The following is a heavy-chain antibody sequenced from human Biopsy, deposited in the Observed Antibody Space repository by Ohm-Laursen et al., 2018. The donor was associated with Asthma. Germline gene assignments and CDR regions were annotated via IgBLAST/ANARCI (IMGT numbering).Heavy chain of an antibody. D-gene: IGHD6-13*01. Sequence: SVKVSCNASGYTFIGCHIHWMRQAPGQGLEWMGRINPNSGGTNYAQKFQGRVTMTRDTSISTAYMEVSRLRSDDTAVYYCARGQKSAGDRWFDPWGQGTLVTVCS. CDR2: INPNSGGT. V-gene: IGHV1-2*06. J-gene: IGHJ5*02. CDR1: GYTFIGCH. CDR3: ARGQKSAGDRWFDP.